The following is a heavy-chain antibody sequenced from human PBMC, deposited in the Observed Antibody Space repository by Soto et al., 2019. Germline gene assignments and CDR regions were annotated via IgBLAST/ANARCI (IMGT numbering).Heavy chain of an antibody. J-gene: IGHJ6*02. CDR2: IYTSGTT. D-gene: IGHD6-25*01. CDR3: AREGSSGFGMDV. V-gene: IGHV4-4*07. CDR1: GGSIRSYY. Sequence: SEPLSLTCTVSGGSIRSYYWSWIRQPAGKALEWIGRIYTSGTTNYNPSLKSRVTILLDTSKNQFSLDLSSVTDADTAVYYCAREGSSGFGMDVWGQGTTVTVSS.